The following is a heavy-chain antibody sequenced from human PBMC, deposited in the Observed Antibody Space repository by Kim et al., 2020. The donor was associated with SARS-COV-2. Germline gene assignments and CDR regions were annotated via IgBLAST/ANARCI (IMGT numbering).Heavy chain of an antibody. D-gene: IGHD3-22*01. V-gene: IGHV1-69*01. Sequence: ANYAKKYQGRVTLTADESTSTAYMELSSLRSEDTAVYYCAREPSSGYYDYWGQGTLVTVSS. CDR2: A. J-gene: IGHJ4*02. CDR3: AREPSSGYYDY.